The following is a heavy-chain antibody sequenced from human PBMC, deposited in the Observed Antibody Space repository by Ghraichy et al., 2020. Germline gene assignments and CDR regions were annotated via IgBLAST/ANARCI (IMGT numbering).Heavy chain of an antibody. CDR3: ARASRVVRFYYYDGMDV. D-gene: IGHD4-23*01. CDR1: GFTFSGYS. Sequence: GESLNISCVGSGFTFSGYSMNWVRQSPGKGLEWVAYITSSGRFISYADSVKGRFTISRDNAQNSLSLQMNSLRDEDTAVYYCARASRVVRFYYYDGMDVWGQGTTVTVSS. V-gene: IGHV3-48*02. J-gene: IGHJ6*02. CDR2: ITSSGRFI.